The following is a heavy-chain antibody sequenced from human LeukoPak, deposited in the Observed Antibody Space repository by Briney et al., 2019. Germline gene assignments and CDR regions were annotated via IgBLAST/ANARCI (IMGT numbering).Heavy chain of an antibody. J-gene: IGHJ5*02. D-gene: IGHD2-15*01. V-gene: IGHV4-39*01. CDR2: IYYSGST. Sequence: SETLSLTCTVSGGSISSSSDYWGWIRQPPGKGLEWIGSIYYSGSTYYNPSLKSRVTISVDTSKNPFSLKLSSVTAADTAVYYCARQLYCSGGSCYSYSWFDPWGQGTLVTVSS. CDR3: ARQLYCSGGSCYSYSWFDP. CDR1: GGSISSSSDY.